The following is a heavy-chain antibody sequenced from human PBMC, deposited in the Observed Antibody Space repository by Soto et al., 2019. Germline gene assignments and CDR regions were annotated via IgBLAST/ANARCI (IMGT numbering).Heavy chain of an antibody. Sequence: QVQLQESGTGLLKPSETLSLTSTVSGGSISSDYWSRIRQPPGKGLEWIGYIYYSGSSNYNPSLKSRVTMSLDTSKIQFSLKLSSVTAADTAVYYCARTYSGSYWGAFDIWGQGTMVTVSS. D-gene: IGHD1-26*01. CDR2: IYYSGSS. V-gene: IGHV4-59*01. CDR1: GGSISSDY. CDR3: ARTYSGSYWGAFDI. J-gene: IGHJ3*02.